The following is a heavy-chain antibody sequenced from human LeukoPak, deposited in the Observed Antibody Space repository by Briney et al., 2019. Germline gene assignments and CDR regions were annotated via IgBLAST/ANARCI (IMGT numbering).Heavy chain of an antibody. CDR1: GFAFSSYS. J-gene: IGHJ3*02. CDR3: ARDPYSSGWYKDAFDI. CDR2: ISGSSSYI. V-gene: IGHV3-21*01. D-gene: IGHD6-19*01. Sequence: GGSLRLSCEASGFAFSSYSMNWVRQAPGKGLEWVSSISGSSSYINYADSEKGRLTISRDNAPNSLFLQLHSLRAEDTAVYYCARDPYSSGWYKDAFDIWGQGTMVTVSS.